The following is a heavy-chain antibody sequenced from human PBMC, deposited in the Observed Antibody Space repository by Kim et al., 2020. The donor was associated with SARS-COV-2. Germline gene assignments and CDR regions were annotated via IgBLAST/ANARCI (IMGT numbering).Heavy chain of an antibody. Sequence: GGSLRLSCGASGFTFSSYAMHWVRQAPGKGLEYVSGISSNGESTYYANSVKGRFTISRDNSKNTLYLQMGSLRAEDTAMYYCAKEFCSGKNWPLRVGMY. D-gene: IGHD2-15*01. J-gene: IGHJ6*01. CDR2: ISSNGEST. CDR1: GFTFSSYA. V-gene: IGHV3-64*01. CDR3: AKEFCSGKNWPLRVGMY.